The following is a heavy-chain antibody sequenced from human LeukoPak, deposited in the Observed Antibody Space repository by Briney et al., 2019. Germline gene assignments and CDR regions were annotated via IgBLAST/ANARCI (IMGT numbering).Heavy chain of an antibody. D-gene: IGHD4-17*01. J-gene: IGHJ4*02. CDR3: ARGRSAVTTPSHFDY. Sequence: SVKVSRKASGGTFSSYAISWVRQAPGQGLEWMGGIIPIFGTANYAQKFQGRVTITADKSTSTAYMELSSLRSEDTAVYYCARGRSAVTTPSHFDYWGQGTLVTVSS. CDR1: GGTFSSYA. CDR2: IIPIFGTA. V-gene: IGHV1-69*06.